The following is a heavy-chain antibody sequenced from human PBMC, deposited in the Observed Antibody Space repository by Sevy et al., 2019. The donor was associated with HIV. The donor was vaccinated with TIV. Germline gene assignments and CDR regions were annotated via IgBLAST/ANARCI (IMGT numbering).Heavy chain of an antibody. Sequence: LSLTCAASGFIFSDYYMSWIRQSPGKGLEWVSDISSGTTHRKYADSVKGRFTISRDNAKNSLYLQMNSLTVEDTAVYYCARDRRNYSGQYFDFWGQGTLVTVSS. CDR3: ARDRRNYSGQYFDF. V-gene: IGHV3-11*06. D-gene: IGHD1-7*01. CDR2: ISSGTTHR. CDR1: GFIFSDYY. J-gene: IGHJ4*02.